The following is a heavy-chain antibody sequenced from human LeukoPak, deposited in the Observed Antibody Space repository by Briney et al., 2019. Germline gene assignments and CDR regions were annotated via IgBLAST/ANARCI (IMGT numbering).Heavy chain of an antibody. D-gene: IGHD1/OR15-1a*01. Sequence: GGSLRLSCAASGFTFSSYAMHWVRQAPGKGLEWVANIKEDGSEKYYVDSVKGRFTISRDNAKNSLYLQMNSLTAEDTAVYYCAKEAGTGYYFDYWGQGTLVTVSS. V-gene: IGHV3-7*03. CDR1: GFTFSSYA. J-gene: IGHJ4*02. CDR2: IKEDGSEK. CDR3: AKEAGTGYYFDY.